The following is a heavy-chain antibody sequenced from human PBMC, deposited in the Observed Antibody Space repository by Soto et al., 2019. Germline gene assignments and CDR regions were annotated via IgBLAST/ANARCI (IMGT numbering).Heavy chain of an antibody. V-gene: IGHV3-48*01. CDR2: ISSSSSTI. J-gene: IGHJ5*02. CDR1: GCPCISHS. CDR3: AREWDGDGYNSGWFDP. D-gene: IGHD5-12*01. Sequence: GVSLRLSCAAAGCPCISHSMNWVRPDTGKGLEWVSYISSSSSTIYYADSVKGRFTISRDNAKNSLYLQMNSLRAEDTAVYYCAREWDGDGYNSGWFDPWGQGTLVTVSS.